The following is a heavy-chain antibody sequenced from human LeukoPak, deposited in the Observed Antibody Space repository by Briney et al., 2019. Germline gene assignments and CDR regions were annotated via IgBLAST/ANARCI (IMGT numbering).Heavy chain of an antibody. CDR1: GGSISSYY. J-gene: IGHJ6*03. CDR2: IYYSGST. D-gene: IGHD6-19*01. V-gene: IGHV4-59*01. Sequence: SETLSLTCTVSGGSISSYYWSWIRQPPGKGLEWIGYIYYSGSTNYNPSLKSRVTISVDTSKNQFSLKLSSVTAADTAVYYCATEYSSGWYHYYYMDVWGKGTTVTVPS. CDR3: ATEYSSGWYHYYYMDV.